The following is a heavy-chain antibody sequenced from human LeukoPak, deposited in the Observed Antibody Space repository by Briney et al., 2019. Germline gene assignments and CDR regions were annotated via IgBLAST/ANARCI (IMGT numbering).Heavy chain of an antibody. CDR3: ARTPNRGGFDY. V-gene: IGHV4-61*02. CDR1: GDSITSGSYY. J-gene: IGHJ4*02. D-gene: IGHD3-10*01. Sequence: SETLSLTCTVSGDSITSGSYYWSWIRQPAGKGLEWIGRIFISGGTNYNPSLRSRVTMSLDTSKNQFSLKLNSVTAADTAVYYCARTPNRGGFDYWGQGTLVTVSS. CDR2: IFISGGT.